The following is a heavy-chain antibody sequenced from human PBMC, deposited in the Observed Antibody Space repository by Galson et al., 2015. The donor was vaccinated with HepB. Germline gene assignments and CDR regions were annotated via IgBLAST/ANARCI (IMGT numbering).Heavy chain of an antibody. V-gene: IGHV3-7*01. CDR1: GFTFSRYW. CDR3: ARDPGRPRLRFLFTVNTKDYGMDV. D-gene: IGHD3-3*01. CDR2: IKEDGSEK. J-gene: IGHJ6*02. Sequence: SLRLSCAASGFTFSRYWMSWVRQAPGKGLEWVANIKEDGSEKYYVDSVKGRFAISRDNAESSFYLQMNSLRADDTAVYYCARDPGRPRLRFLFTVNTKDYGMDVWGQGTTVTVSS.